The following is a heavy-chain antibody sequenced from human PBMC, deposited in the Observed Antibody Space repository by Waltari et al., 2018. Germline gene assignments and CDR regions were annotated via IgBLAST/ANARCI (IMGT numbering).Heavy chain of an antibody. CDR1: GFTFSSYS. V-gene: IGHV3-21*01. CDR3: ARESTGYRDYFDY. CDR2: ISSSSSYI. D-gene: IGHD3-9*01. J-gene: IGHJ4*02. Sequence: EVQLVESGGGLVKPGGSLRLSCAASGFTFSSYSMNWVRQAPGKGLEWVSSISSSSSYIYYADSVKGRFTISRDNAKNSLYLQINSLRAEDTAVYYCARESTGYRDYFDYWGQGTLVTVSS.